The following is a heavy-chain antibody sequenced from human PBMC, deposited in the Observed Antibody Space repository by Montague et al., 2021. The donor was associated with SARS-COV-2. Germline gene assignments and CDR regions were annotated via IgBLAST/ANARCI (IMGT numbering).Heavy chain of an antibody. CDR2: ISYDGSND. J-gene: IGHJ6*03. CDR1: GFIFSSYG. V-gene: IGHV3-30*19. D-gene: IGHD2-2*01. Sequence: SLRLSCAVSGFIFSSYGMHWVRQAPGKGLEWVAAISYDGSNDYYADSVKGRSTISRDNSKNTLFLQMNSLRAEDTAVYYCARPFYCSNTSCFDSRDYYYYMDVWGKGTTVTVSS. CDR3: ARPFYCSNTSCFDSRDYYYYMDV.